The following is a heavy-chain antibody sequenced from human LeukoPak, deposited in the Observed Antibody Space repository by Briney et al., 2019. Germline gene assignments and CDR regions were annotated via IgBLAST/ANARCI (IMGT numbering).Heavy chain of an antibody. D-gene: IGHD6-13*01. CDR1: GGSISSGGYY. J-gene: IGHJ3*02. Sequence: PSETLSLTCSVSGGSISSGGYYWSWIRQPAGKGLEWIGRIYTSGSTNYNPSLKSRFTMSVDTSKNQFSLKLSSVTAADTAVYYCARELSSWSPLDIWGQGTMVTVSS. V-gene: IGHV4-61*02. CDR2: IYTSGST. CDR3: ARELSSWSPLDI.